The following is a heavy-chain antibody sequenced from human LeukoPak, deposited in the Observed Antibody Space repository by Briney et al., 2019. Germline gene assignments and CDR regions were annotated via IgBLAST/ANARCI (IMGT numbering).Heavy chain of an antibody. CDR2: MNPNSGNT. CDR1: GYTFTSYD. J-gene: IGHJ4*02. D-gene: IGHD5-12*01. Sequence: ASVKVSCKASGYTFTSYDINWVRQATGQGLEWMGWMNPNSGNTGYARKFQGRVTITRNTSISTAYMELSSLRSEDTAVYYCARAQDSNSGYENWGQGTLVTVSS. CDR3: ARAQDSNSGYEN. V-gene: IGHV1-8*03.